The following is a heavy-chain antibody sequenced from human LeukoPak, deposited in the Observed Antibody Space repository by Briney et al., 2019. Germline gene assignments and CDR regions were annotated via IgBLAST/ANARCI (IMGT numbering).Heavy chain of an antibody. Sequence: GGSLRLSCAASGFTFSSYVMNWVRQAPGKGLEWVSYISSSGTTVHYAESVKGRVTISRDNAKSSLYLQMNSLRVEDTAAYYCARVSRGSYDLDYWGQGTLVTVSS. CDR3: ARVSRGSYDLDY. CDR2: ISSSGTTV. J-gene: IGHJ4*02. CDR1: GFTFSSYV. D-gene: IGHD1-26*01. V-gene: IGHV3-48*03.